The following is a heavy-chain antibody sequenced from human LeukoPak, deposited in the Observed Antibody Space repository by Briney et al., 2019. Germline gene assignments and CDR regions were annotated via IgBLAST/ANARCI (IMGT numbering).Heavy chain of an antibody. CDR2: IYPSGST. CDR1: GYSISSGYY. D-gene: IGHD2-2*01. Sequence: SETLSLTCAVSGYSISSGYYWGWIRQPPGKGLEWIGSIYPSGSTYYNPSLKSRVTISVDTSKNQFSLKLSSVTAADTAVYYCARAWGQLLSPDYWGQGTLVTVSS. V-gene: IGHV4-38-2*01. CDR3: ARAWGQLLSPDY. J-gene: IGHJ4*02.